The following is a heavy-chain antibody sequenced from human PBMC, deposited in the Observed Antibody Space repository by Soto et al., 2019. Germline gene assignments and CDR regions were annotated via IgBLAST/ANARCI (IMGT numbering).Heavy chain of an antibody. CDR3: ARLPRTGSPRYYFDS. D-gene: IGHD1-1*01. CDR2: VYYSGTT. J-gene: IGHJ4*02. V-gene: IGHV4-61*01. CDR1: SGPVSSGSYY. Sequence: SETLSLTCTVSSGPVSSGSYYWNWIRQPPGKGLEWIAYVYYSGTTNYNPSLKSRVTISVDTSKSQFSLNLSSVTAADTAVYYCARLPRTGSPRYYFDSWGQGTLVTVSS.